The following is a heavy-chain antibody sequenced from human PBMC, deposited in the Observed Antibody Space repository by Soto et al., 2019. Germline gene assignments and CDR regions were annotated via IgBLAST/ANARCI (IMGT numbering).Heavy chain of an antibody. D-gene: IGHD2-15*01. Sequence: PSETLSLTCAVSGVSFGSTYFYWTWMRQPPGMGLEWIGSIVSSGSTKNDPSRKRRVTTSRDTSKNQFSLDLTSVTAADTAVYFCAREGCSGGACYSGYRLVIDFWGQGTPVTVSS. J-gene: IGHJ4*02. CDR3: AREGCSGGACYSGYRLVIDF. CDR1: GVSFGSTYFY. V-gene: IGHV4-61*01. CDR2: IVSSGST.